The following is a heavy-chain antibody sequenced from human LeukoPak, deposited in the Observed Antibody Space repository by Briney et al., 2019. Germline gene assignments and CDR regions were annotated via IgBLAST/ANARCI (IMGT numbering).Heavy chain of an antibody. V-gene: IGHV1-2*02. Sequence: ASVTVTCKASGYTFTNYAINWVRQATGQGLEWMGWINPNSGGTNYAQKFQGRVTRTRDTCISTAYMELSRLRADDTAVYYCARGGSYGTMVRGVLSWFDPWGQGTLVTVSS. J-gene: IGHJ5*02. CDR2: INPNSGGT. CDR3: ARGGSYGTMVRGVLSWFDP. D-gene: IGHD3-10*01. CDR1: GYTFTNYA.